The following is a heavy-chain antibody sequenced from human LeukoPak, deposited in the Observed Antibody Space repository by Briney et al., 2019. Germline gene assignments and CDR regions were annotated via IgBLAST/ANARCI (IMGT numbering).Heavy chain of an antibody. CDR1: GFTFSSYA. Sequence: GGSLRLSCAASGFTFSSYAMTWVRQAPGRGLEWVSPISGSGGSTYYADSVKGRFTISRDNSKNTLYLQMNSLRAEDTAVYYCATPPQEYQLPVDYWGQGTLVTVSS. J-gene: IGHJ4*02. CDR2: ISGSGGST. CDR3: ATPPQEYQLPVDY. D-gene: IGHD2-2*01. V-gene: IGHV3-23*01.